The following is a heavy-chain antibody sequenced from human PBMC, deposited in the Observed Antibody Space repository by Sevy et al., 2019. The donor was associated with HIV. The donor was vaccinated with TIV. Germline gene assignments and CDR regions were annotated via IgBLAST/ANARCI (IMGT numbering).Heavy chain of an antibody. J-gene: IGHJ6*02. CDR3: AKDAHSSGWYDYYYYYGMDV. Sequence: GGSLRLSCAASGFTFSSYGMHWVRQAPGKGLEWVAVISYDGSNKYYADSVKGRFTISRDNSKNTLYLQMNSLRAEDTAVYYCAKDAHSSGWYDYYYYYGMDVWGQRTTVTVSS. CDR1: GFTFSSYG. V-gene: IGHV3-30*18. D-gene: IGHD6-19*01. CDR2: ISYDGSNK.